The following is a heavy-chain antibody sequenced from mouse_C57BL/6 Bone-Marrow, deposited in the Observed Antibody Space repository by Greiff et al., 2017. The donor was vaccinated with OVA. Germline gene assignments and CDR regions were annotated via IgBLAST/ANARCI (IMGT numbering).Heavy chain of an antibody. Sequence: EAGGGLVQPKGSLKLSCAASGFSFNTYAMNWVRQAPGKGLEWVARIRSKSNNYATYYADSVKDRFTISRDDSESMLYLQMNNLKTEDTAMYYCVRKIGSFFDYWGQGTTLTVSA. V-gene: IGHV10-1*01. J-gene: IGHJ2*01. CDR3: VRKIGSFFDY. CDR1: GFSFNTYA. D-gene: IGHD1-3*01. CDR2: IRSKSNNYAT.